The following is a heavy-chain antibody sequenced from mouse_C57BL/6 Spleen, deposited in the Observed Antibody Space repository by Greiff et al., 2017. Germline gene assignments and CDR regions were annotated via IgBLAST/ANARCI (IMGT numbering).Heavy chain of an antibody. D-gene: IGHD2-12*01. CDR1: GYTFTSYW. CDR2: IYPSDSET. J-gene: IGHJ3*01. CDR3: ARSDDAWFAY. V-gene: IGHV1-61*01. Sequence: VQLQQPGAELVRPGSSVKLSCKASGYTFTSYWMDWVKQRPGQGLEWIGNIYPSDSETHYNQKFKDKATLTVDKSSSTAYMQLSSLTSEDSAVYYCARSDDAWFAYWGQGTLVTVSA.